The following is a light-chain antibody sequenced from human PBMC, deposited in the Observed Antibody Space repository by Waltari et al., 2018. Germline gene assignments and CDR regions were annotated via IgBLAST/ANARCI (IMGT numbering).Light chain of an antibody. Sequence: SSELTPDPSVSVALGQTVRITCKGDSLRRFYASWYQQRPGQAPILVLYGQNNRPSGIPDRFSGSTSGNTASLTITGAQAEDEADYYCHSRDTSSTRVFGGGTRLTV. V-gene: IGLV3-19*01. J-gene: IGLJ2*01. CDR3: HSRDTSSTRV. CDR2: GQN. CDR1: SLRRFY.